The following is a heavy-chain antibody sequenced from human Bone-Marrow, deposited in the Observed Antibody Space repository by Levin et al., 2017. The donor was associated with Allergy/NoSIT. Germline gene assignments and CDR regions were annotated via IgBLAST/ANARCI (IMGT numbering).Heavy chain of an antibody. CDR3: ARGLDFWSHYIFSFDV. Sequence: KPGGSLRLSCTASGFTFSAFSMNWVRQAPGKGLEWVSSISSRSTYIYYADSVKGRFTISRDNAQNSLYLQMDSLRAEDAAVYYCARGLDFWSHYIFSFDVWGQGAMVTVSS. V-gene: IGHV3-21*01. D-gene: IGHD3-3*01. CDR1: GFTFSAFS. CDR2: ISSRSTYI. J-gene: IGHJ3*01.